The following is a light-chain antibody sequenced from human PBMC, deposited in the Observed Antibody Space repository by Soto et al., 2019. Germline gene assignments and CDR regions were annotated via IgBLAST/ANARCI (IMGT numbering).Light chain of an antibody. CDR1: SSDIGAWDY. V-gene: IGLV2-14*01. CDR2: DVS. J-gene: IGLJ1*01. Sequence: QSVLTQPASVSGSPGQSIATSCTGTSSDIGAWDYVSWYQQHPGKAPKLMIYDVSNRPSGVSNRFSGSKSGYTASLTISGLQPEDEADYYCCSYTRTSNHYFFGSGTKVTVL. CDR3: CSYTRTSNHYF.